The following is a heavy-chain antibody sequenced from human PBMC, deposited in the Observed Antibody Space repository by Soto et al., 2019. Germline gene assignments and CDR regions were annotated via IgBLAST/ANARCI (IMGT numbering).Heavy chain of an antibody. J-gene: IGHJ3*02. Sequence: VSCKASGGTFSNYAINWVRQAPGQGLEWMGGIIPIFDSTNSAQKFQGRVTLTADESTSTIYMELSSLTSEDTGVYYCAKDQQRSVTSDAFDIWGQGTMVTVSS. CDR1: GGTFSNYA. CDR2: IIPIFDST. V-gene: IGHV1-69*01. CDR3: AKDQQRSVTSDAFDI. D-gene: IGHD6-25*01.